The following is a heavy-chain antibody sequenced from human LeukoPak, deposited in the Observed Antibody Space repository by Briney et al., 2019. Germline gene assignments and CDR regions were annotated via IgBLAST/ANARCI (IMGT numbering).Heavy chain of an antibody. Sequence: GGPLRLSCAASGFTFSSYWMHWVRQAPGKGLVWVSRINSDGSSTSYADSVKGQFTISRDNAKNTLYLQMNSLRAEDTAVYYCARVRKGYCSSTSCTLFDYWGQGTLVTVSS. CDR1: GFTFSSYW. CDR3: ARVRKGYCSSTSCTLFDY. J-gene: IGHJ4*02. V-gene: IGHV3-74*01. D-gene: IGHD2-2*01. CDR2: INSDGSST.